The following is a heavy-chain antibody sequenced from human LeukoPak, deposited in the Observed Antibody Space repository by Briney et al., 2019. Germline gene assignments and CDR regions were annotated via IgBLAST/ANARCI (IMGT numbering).Heavy chain of an antibody. CDR1: GFTFSSYE. J-gene: IGHJ6*04. Sequence: GGSLRLSCVASGFTFSSYEMNWVRQAPGKGLEWVSYISSSGSTIYYADPVKGRFTISRDNAKNSLYLQMNSLRAEDTAVYYCAREYRQWQVRYYYGMDVWGKGTTVTVSS. V-gene: IGHV3-48*03. CDR2: ISSSGSTI. CDR3: AREYRQWQVRYYYGMDV. D-gene: IGHD6-19*01.